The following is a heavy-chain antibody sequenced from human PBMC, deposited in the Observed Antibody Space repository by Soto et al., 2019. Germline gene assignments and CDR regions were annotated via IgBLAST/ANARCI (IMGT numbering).Heavy chain of an antibody. V-gene: IGHV3-23*01. CDR1: GFTLRSYA. Sequence: GGSLRLSCAASGFTLRSYAMSWVRQTPGQGLEWVSGVLGGGGSTFYAASVKGRFTITRDNSKNTLYVQMNSLRAKDTAIYYCARKGPPRDAFDIWGQGTMVTVSS. CDR2: VLGGGGST. J-gene: IGHJ3*02. CDR3: ARKGPPRDAFDI.